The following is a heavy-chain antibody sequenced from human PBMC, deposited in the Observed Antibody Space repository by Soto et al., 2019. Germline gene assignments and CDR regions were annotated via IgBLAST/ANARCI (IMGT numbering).Heavy chain of an antibody. CDR1: GGTFSNYA. V-gene: IGHV1-69*01. CDR3: AGEGIGAVERLGWLDP. CDR2: IIPVFGRA. Sequence: QVQLVQSGAEVKKPGSSVKVSCKASGGTFSNYAISWVRQAPGQGLEWMGGIIPVFGRADYAQKFQGRVTLIADESTSTAYMELSSLTSDDTAVYYCAGEGIGAVERLGWLDPWGQGTLVTVSS. J-gene: IGHJ5*02. D-gene: IGHD1-1*01.